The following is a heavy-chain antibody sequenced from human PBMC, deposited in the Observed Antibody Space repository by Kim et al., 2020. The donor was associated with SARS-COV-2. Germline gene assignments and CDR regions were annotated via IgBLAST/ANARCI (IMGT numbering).Heavy chain of an antibody. J-gene: IGHJ4*02. Sequence: GNGNKKYSQKFQGRVTFTRDTSASTAYMELSSLRSEDSAVYYCLGGYYFDYWGQGTLITVSS. D-gene: IGHD2-15*01. CDR2: GNGNK. CDR3: LGGYYFDY. V-gene: IGHV1-3*01.